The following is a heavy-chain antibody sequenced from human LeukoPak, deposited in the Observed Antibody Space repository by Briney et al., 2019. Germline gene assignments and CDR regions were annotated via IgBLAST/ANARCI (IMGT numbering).Heavy chain of an antibody. CDR3: STTSGADLFDY. CDR2: IYYSGST. D-gene: IGHD1-26*01. V-gene: IGHV4-61*01. J-gene: IGHJ4*02. CDR1: GGSVSSGSYY. Sequence: SETLSLTCTVSGGSVSSGSYYWSWIRQPPGKGLEWIGYIYYSGSTNYNPSLKSRDTISVDTSKNQFSLKLSSVTAADTAVYYCSTTSGADLFDYWGQGTLVTVSS.